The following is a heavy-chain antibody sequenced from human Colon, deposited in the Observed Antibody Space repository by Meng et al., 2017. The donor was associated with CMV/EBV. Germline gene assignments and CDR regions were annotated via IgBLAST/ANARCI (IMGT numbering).Heavy chain of an antibody. D-gene: IGHD4-17*01. CDR1: FTFSGYA. CDR3: ARGAVGDYGDSHWYFDL. Sequence: FTFSGYAMHRVRQATGKGLEWVAVISYDGRNKYYADSVKGRFTISRDNSKNTLYLQMNSLRAEDTAVYYCARGAVGDYGDSHWYFDLWGRGTLVTVSS. J-gene: IGHJ2*01. V-gene: IGHV3-30*04. CDR2: ISYDGRNK.